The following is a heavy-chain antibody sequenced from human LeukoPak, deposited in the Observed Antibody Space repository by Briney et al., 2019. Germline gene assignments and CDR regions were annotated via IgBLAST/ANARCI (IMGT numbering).Heavy chain of an antibody. V-gene: IGHV1-69*13. CDR2: IIPIFGTA. Sequence: SVKVSRKTSGGTFSSYAISWVRQAPGQGLEWMGGIIPIFGTANYAQKFQGRVTITADESTSTAYMELSSLRSEDTAVYYCASSSGSYYTPYFDYWGQGTLVTVSS. J-gene: IGHJ4*02. D-gene: IGHD3-10*01. CDR1: GGTFSSYA. CDR3: ASSSGSYYTPYFDY.